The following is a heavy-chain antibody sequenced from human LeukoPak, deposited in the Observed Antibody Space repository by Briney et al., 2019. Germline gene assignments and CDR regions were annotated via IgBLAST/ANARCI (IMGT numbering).Heavy chain of an antibody. CDR3: ARGPRYGRAYYYYYMDV. V-gene: IGHV4-61*02. CDR2: IYTSGST. J-gene: IGHJ6*03. D-gene: IGHD1-1*01. CDR1: GGSISSGSYY. Sequence: PSETLSLTCTVSGGSISSGSYYWRWIRQPAGKGLEWIGRIYTSGSTNYNPSLKSRVTISVDTSKNQFSLKLSSVTAADTAVYYCARGPRYGRAYYYYYMDVWGKGTTVTVSS.